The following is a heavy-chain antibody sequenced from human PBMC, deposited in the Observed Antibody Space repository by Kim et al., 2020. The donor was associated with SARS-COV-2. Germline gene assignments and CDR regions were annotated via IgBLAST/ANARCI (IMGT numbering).Heavy chain of an antibody. D-gene: IGHD1-26*01. J-gene: IGHJ6*02. CDR3: ARGGRELLYYYYGMDV. CDR1: GFTFSSYS. Sequence: GGSLRLSCAASGFTFSSYSMNWVRQAPGKGLEWVSSISSSSSYIYYADSVKGRFTISRDNAKNSLYLQMNSLRAEDTAVYYCARGGRELLYYYYGMDVWGQGTTVTVSS. V-gene: IGHV3-21*01. CDR2: ISSSSSYI.